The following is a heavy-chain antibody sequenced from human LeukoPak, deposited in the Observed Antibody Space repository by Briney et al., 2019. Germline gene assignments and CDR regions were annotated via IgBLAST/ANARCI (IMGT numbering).Heavy chain of an antibody. J-gene: IGHJ1*01. V-gene: IGHV3-30*02. CDR1: GFTFSSYG. D-gene: IGHD1-26*01. CDR3: AKDGVGATATQH. CDR2: IRYDGSNK. Sequence: GGSLRLSCAASGFTFSSYGMHWVRQAPGKGLEWVAFIRYDGSNKYYADSVKGRFTISRDNSKNTLYLQMNSLRAEDTAVYYYAKDGVGATATQHWGQGTLVTVSS.